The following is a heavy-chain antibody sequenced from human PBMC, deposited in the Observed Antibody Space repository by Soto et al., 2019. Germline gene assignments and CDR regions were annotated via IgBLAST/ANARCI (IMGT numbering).Heavy chain of an antibody. D-gene: IGHD3-22*01. J-gene: IGHJ4*01. V-gene: IGHV3-21*01. Sequence: GGSLRLSCVASGFTFTRYSMNWLRQAPGKGLEWVSSITISSGSKSYADSVKGRFTISRDNAKNALYLQMDSLRVEDTAVYFCARDYYYDSSGYSPLDYWGHVTLVTVSS. CDR3: ARDYYYDSSGYSPLDY. CDR1: GFTFTRYS. CDR2: ITISSGSK.